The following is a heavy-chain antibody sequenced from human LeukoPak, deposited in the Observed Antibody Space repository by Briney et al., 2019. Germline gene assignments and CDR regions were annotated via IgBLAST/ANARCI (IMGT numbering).Heavy chain of an antibody. CDR1: GFTFSSYS. V-gene: IGHV3-21*01. J-gene: IGHJ4*02. CDR3: ARGVAYCGGDCYDC. Sequence: KPGGSLRLSCAASGFTFSSYSMNWVRQAPGKGLEWVSSISSSSSYIYYADSLKGRFTITRDNAKNSLYLQMNSLRAEDTAVYYCARGVAYCGGDCYDCWGQGTLVTVSS. D-gene: IGHD2-21*01. CDR2: ISSSSSYI.